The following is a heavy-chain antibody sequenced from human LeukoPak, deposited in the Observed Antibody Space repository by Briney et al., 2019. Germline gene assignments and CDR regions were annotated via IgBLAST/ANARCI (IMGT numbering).Heavy chain of an antibody. CDR1: GFTFNSYS. J-gene: IGHJ3*01. D-gene: IGHD1-26*01. CDR2: IIGSGSEM. V-gene: IGHV3-21*06. Sequence: PGGSLRLSCGGSGFTFNSYSMNWVRQAPGKGLEWAASIIGSGSEMFYADSLKGRFTISRDNSKNSLYLQMNSLRVEDTAVYYCAKVQSDIVGAMFFSFDVWGQGTMVSVSS. CDR3: AKVQSDIVGAMFFSFDV.